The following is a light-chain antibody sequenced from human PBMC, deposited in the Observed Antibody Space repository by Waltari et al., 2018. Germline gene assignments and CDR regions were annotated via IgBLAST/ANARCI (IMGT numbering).Light chain of an antibody. V-gene: IGLV2-14*03. CDR2: DVS. J-gene: IGLJ3*02. Sequence: QSALTQPASVSGSPGQAITIPCTGTAPDHGGYNHCSWYQQHPGKAPKPVIFDVSSRPSGISYRFSASKFGNTASLTISGLQPDDEADYYCCSFTSSSTWVFGGGTKLTVL. CDR1: APDHGGYNH. CDR3: CSFTSSSTWV.